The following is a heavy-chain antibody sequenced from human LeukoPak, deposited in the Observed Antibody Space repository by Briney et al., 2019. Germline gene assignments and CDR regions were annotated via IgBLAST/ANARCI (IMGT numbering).Heavy chain of an antibody. D-gene: IGHD3-3*01. CDR3: TRDFVF. J-gene: IGHJ4*02. CDR2: INQDGSVK. V-gene: IGHV3-7*01. CDR1: GFAFSTYW. Sequence: GGSLRLFCAASGFAFSTYWMDWVRQAPGQGLEWDGNINQDGSVKPYVDSVRGRFTISRDNARNSVYLQMSALRVEDTAVYYCTRDFVFWGQGSLVTASS.